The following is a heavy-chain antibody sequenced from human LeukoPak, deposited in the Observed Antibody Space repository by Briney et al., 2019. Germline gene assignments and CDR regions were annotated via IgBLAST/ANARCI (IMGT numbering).Heavy chain of an antibody. CDR1: GGSISSSSYY. J-gene: IGHJ4*02. CDR2: IYYSGST. D-gene: IGHD3-10*01. CDR3: ASGGLLWFGESTKD. V-gene: IGHV4-39*01. Sequence: SETLSLTCTVSGGSISSSSYYWGWIRQPPGKGLEWIGSIYYSGSTYYNPSLKSRVTISVDTSKNQFSLKLSSVTAADTAVYYCASGGLLWFGESTKDWGQGTLVTVSS.